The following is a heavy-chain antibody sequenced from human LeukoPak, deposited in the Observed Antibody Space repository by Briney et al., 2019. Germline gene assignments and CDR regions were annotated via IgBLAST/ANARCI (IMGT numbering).Heavy chain of an antibody. J-gene: IGHJ3*02. D-gene: IGHD1-14*01. Sequence: PSETLSLTCTVSGGSISSYYWSWIRQPPGKGLEWIGYIYYSGRTNYNPSLKSRVTMSVDTSKNQFSLKLSSVTALDTAVYYCARAGKSVRNDAFDIWGQGTMVTVSS. V-gene: IGHV4-59*12. CDR3: ARAGKSVRNDAFDI. CDR2: IYYSGRT. CDR1: GGSISSYY.